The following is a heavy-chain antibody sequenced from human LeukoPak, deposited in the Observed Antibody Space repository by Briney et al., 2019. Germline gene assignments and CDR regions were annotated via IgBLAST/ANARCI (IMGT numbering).Heavy chain of an antibody. CDR3: AGGPRSRGFFDY. CDR1: GFTFSSYE. CDR2: ISSSGSTI. J-gene: IGHJ4*02. V-gene: IGHV3-48*03. D-gene: IGHD3-16*02. Sequence: PGGSLRLSCAASGFTFSSYEMNWVRQAPGKGLEWVSYISSSGSTIYYADSVKGRFTISRDNAKNSLYLQMNSLRAEDTAVYYCAGGPRSRGFFDYWGQGTLVTVSS.